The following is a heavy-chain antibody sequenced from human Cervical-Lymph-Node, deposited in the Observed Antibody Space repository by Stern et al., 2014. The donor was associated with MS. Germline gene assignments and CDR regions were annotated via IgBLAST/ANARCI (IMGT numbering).Heavy chain of an antibody. CDR2: INPNSGGT. CDR3: ARGSGTACDLRGDY. Sequence: VQLLESGAEARAPGASMKVSCKASGYIFTDYYLHWVRQAPGQGLEWLGWINPNSGGTNYAQNFQGRVTMTRDTSISTAYMELRWLGSADTAVYYCARGSGTACDLRGDYWGQGTLVTVSS. V-gene: IGHV1-2*02. CDR1: GYIFTDYY. J-gene: IGHJ4*01. D-gene: IGHD2-21*02.